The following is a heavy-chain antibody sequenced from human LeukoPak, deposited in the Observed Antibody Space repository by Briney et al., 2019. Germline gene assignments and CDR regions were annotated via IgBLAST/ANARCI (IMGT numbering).Heavy chain of an antibody. CDR3: ARGYCTNGVCHRVDY. J-gene: IGHJ4*02. V-gene: IGHV1-2*02. CDR1: GYTFTGYY. D-gene: IGHD2-8*01. CDR2: INPNSGGT. Sequence: ASVKVSCKASGYTFTGYYMHWVRQAPGQGLEWMGWINPNSGGTNYAQKFQGRVTMTSDTSISTAYMELSRLRSDDTAVYYCARGYCTNGVCHRVDYWGQGTLVTVSS.